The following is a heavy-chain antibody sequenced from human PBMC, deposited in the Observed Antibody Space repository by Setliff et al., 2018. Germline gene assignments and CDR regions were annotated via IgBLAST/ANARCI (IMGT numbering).Heavy chain of an antibody. D-gene: IGHD3-22*01. CDR1: GGSISSGDYY. Sequence: SGTLSLTCTVSGGSISSGDYYWSWIRQPPGKGLEWIGYIYYSGSTYYNPSLKSRVTISVDTSKNQFSLKLSSVTAADTAVYYCARDKLSGYQVYYYYGMGVWGQGTTVTVSS. CDR2: IYYSGST. V-gene: IGHV4-30-4*08. J-gene: IGHJ6*02. CDR3: ARDKLSGYQVYYYYGMGV.